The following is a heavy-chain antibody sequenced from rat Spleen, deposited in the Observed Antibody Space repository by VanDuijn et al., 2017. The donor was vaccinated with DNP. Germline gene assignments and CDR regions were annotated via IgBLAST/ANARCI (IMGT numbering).Heavy chain of an antibody. J-gene: IGHJ2*01. Sequence: EVQLVESGGGLVQPGRSLKLSCAASGFTFSDYYMAWVRQAPTKGLEWVAYISYDGGSTYYGDSVKGRFTISRDNAKSTLYLQMNSLRSEDMATYYCARRAGMEAMDAWGQGVMVTVSS. CDR2: ISYDGGST. V-gene: IGHV5-22*01. CDR3: ARRAGMEAMDA. D-gene: IGHD1-4*01. CDR1: GFTFSDYY.